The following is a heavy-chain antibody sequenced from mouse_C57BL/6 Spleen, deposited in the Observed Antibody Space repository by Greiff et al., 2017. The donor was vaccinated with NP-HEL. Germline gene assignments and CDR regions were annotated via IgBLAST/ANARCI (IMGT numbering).Heavy chain of an antibody. V-gene: IGHV7-1*01. J-gene: IGHJ4*01. CDR2: SRNKANDYTT. D-gene: IGHD2-4*01. Sequence: EVKVVESGGGLVQSGRSLRLSCATSGFTFSDFYMEWVRQAPGKGLEWIAASRNKANDYTTEYSASVKGRFIVSRDTSQSILYLQMNALRAEDTAIYYCARRLRGDYAMDYWGQGTSVTVSS. CDR1: GFTFSDFY. CDR3: ARRLRGDYAMDY.